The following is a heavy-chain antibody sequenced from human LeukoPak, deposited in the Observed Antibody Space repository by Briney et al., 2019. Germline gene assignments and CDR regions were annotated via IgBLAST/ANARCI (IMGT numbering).Heavy chain of an antibody. D-gene: IGHD3-10*02. CDR1: GYSFTSHY. Sequence: ASVKVSCKASGYSFTSHYMHWVRQAPGQGLEWMGVINPRGTSTIYAEKFQGRILMTRDTSISTAYMELSRLRSDDTAVYYCARADPYVYWGQGTLVTVSS. J-gene: IGHJ4*02. V-gene: IGHV1-46*01. CDR2: INPRGTST. CDR3: ARADPYVY.